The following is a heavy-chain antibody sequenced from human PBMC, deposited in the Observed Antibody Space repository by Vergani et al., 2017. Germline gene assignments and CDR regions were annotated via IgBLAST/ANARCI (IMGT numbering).Heavy chain of an antibody. V-gene: IGHV2-5*02. CDR2: IYWDDDK. Sequence: QITLKESGPTLVKPTQTLTLTCTFSGFSLSTSGVGVGWIRQPPGKALEWLALIYWDDDKRYSPSLKSRLTITKDTSKNQVVLKMTNMDPVDTATYYCAHRRSWGPERWGVTDAFDIWGQGTMVTVSS. CDR1: GFSLSTSGVG. J-gene: IGHJ3*02. D-gene: IGHD5-24*01. CDR3: AHRRSWGPERWGVTDAFDI.